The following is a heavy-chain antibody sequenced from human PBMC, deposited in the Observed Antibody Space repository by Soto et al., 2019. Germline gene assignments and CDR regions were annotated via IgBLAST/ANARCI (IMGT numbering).Heavy chain of an antibody. J-gene: IGHJ4*02. D-gene: IGHD3-16*02. CDR2: IYYSGST. V-gene: IGHV4-39*01. CDR1: GGSISSSSYY. Sequence: SSETLSLTCTVSGGSISSSSYYWGWIRQPPGKGLEWIGSIYYSGSTYYNPSLKSRVTISVDTSKNQFSLKLSSVTAADTAVYYCATLGGYLDVWGSYRYTGDYWGQGTLVTVSS. CDR3: ATLGGYLDVWGSYRYTGDY.